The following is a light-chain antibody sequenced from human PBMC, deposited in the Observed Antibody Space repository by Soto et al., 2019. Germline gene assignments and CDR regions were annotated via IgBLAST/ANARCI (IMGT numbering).Light chain of an antibody. CDR2: AAS. CDR1: QSISSY. CDR3: QQSYTTPMYT. Sequence: DIPMTQSPSSLSASVGDRVTITCRASQSISSYLNWYQQKPGKAPKLLIYAASSLQSGGPSRFSGSGSGTDFTLTISSLQPEDFATYYCQQSYTTPMYTFGQGTKLEIK. V-gene: IGKV1-39*01. J-gene: IGKJ2*01.